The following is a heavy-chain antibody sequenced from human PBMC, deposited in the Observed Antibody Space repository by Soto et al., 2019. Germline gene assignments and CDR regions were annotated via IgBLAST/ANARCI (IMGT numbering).Heavy chain of an antibody. CDR3: ARGYSGSYQFSELGGY. J-gene: IGHJ4*02. V-gene: IGHV1-69*01. CDR1: GGTFGSYA. Sequence: QVQLVQSGAEVKKPGSSVKVSCKASGGTFGSYAFGWVRQAPGQGLEGWGGIIPIFGTANYAQKFQGRVTITADESTSTAYMELSSLRSEDTAVYYCARGYSGSYQFSELGGYWGQGTLVTVSS. CDR2: IIPIFGTA. D-gene: IGHD1-26*01.